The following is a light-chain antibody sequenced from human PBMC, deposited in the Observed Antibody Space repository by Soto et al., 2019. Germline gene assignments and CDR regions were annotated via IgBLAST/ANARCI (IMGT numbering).Light chain of an antibody. Sequence: EIVMTQSPATLSVSPGERATLSCRASQSVSSNLAWYQQKPGQAPRLLIYGASTRATGIPARFSGSGPGTEFTLTISSLQSEDFAVSYYQQYNNWPKLTFGGGTKVEIK. J-gene: IGKJ4*01. V-gene: IGKV3-15*01. CDR2: GAS. CDR1: QSVSSN. CDR3: QQYNNWPKLT.